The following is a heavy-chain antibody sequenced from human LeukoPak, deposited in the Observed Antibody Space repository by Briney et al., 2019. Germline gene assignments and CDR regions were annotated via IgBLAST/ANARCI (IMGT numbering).Heavy chain of an antibody. CDR1: GGSIRSSTW. J-gene: IGHJ4*02. CDR2: IYHSGST. Sequence: PSETLSLTCAVSGGSIRSSTWGSWVRQPPGKGLEWIGEIYHSGSTTYNPSLKSRVTISVDKSKNHFSLKLNSVTAADTAVYYCASGHSGYDWGQGTLVTVSS. CDR3: ASGHSGYD. V-gene: IGHV4-4*02. D-gene: IGHD5-12*01.